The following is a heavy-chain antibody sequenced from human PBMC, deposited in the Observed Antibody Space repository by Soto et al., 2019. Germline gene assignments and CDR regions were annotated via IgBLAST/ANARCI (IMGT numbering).Heavy chain of an antibody. CDR3: ASSQGSNTSLDIYYYYYYGMDV. Sequence: QVQLVQSGAEVKKPGSSVKVSCKASGGTFGSYAISWVRQAPGQGLEWMGGIIPITATANYAQKFQGRVTITADESTSTASMQLSSLRSEDTAVYYCASSQGSNTSLDIYYYYYYGMDVWGQGTTVNVSS. CDR1: GGTFGSYA. V-gene: IGHV1-69*01. CDR2: IIPITATA. J-gene: IGHJ6*02. D-gene: IGHD2-2*01.